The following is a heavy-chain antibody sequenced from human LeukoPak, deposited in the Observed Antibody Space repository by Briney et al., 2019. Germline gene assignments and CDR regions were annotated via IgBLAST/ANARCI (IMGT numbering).Heavy chain of an antibody. CDR3: ARVLTTVTPYYFDY. J-gene: IGHJ4*02. V-gene: IGHV3-23*01. CDR2: IRASGGLR. D-gene: IGHD4-17*01. Sequence: AGGSLRLSCAASGFTFNDFAMMWVRQAPGRGLEWVSAIRASGGLRFYADSVKGRFTISRDNSKNTLYLQMNSLRAADTAVYYCARVLTTVTPYYFDYWGQGTLVTVSS. CDR1: GFTFNDFA.